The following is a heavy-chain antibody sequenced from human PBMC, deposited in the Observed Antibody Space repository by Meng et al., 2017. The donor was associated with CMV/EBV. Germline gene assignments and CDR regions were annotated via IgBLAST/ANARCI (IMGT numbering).Heavy chain of an antibody. CDR2: IYYSGST. Sequence: SETLSLTCTVSGGPISSSSYYWGWIRQPPGKGLEWIGSIYYSGSTYYNPSLKSRVTISVDTSKNQFSLKLSSVTAADTAVYYCARAVVAAPTVFDYWGQGTLVTVSS. D-gene: IGHD2-15*01. CDR3: ARAVVAAPTVFDY. V-gene: IGHV4-39*07. J-gene: IGHJ4*02. CDR1: GGPISSSSYY.